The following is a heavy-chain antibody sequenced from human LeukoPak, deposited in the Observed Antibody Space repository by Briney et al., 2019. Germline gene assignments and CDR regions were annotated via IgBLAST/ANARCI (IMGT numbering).Heavy chain of an antibody. D-gene: IGHD1-7*01. J-gene: IGHJ6*03. CDR2: ISYDGSNK. Sequence: GRSLRLSCAASGFTFSSYAMHWVRQAPGKGLEWVAVISYDGSNKYYADSVKGRFTISRDNSKNTLYLQMNSLRAEDTAVYYCAREGYNWNYWIYYYYMDVWGKGTTVTVSS. CDR3: AREGYNWNYWIYYYYMDV. CDR1: GFTFSSYA. V-gene: IGHV3-30-3*01.